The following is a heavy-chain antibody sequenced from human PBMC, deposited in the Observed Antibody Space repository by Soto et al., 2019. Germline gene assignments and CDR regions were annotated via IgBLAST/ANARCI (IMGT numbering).Heavy chain of an antibody. CDR1: GYTFTSYY. V-gene: IGHV1-46*03. D-gene: IGHD2-15*01. J-gene: IGHJ6*03. CDR3: ARDRIVVVVAPPYYYMDV. CDR2: INPSGGST. Sequence: GASVKVSCKASGYTFTSYYMHWVRQAPGQGLEWMGIINPSGGSTSYAQKFQGRVTMTRDTSTSTVYMELSSLRSEDTAVYYCARDRIVVVVAPPYYYMDVWGKGTTVTVSS.